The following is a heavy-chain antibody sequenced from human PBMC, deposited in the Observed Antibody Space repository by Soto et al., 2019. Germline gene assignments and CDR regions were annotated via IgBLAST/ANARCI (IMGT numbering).Heavy chain of an antibody. CDR1: GGTFSSYT. Sequence: SVKVSCKASGGTFSSYTISWVRQAPGQGLEWMGRIIPILGIANYAQEFQGRVTITADKSTSTAYMELSSLRSEDTAVYYCARVPPGSGHGSFDYWGQGTLVTVSS. V-gene: IGHV1-69*02. D-gene: IGHD5-12*01. CDR3: ARVPPGSGHGSFDY. CDR2: IIPILGIA. J-gene: IGHJ4*02.